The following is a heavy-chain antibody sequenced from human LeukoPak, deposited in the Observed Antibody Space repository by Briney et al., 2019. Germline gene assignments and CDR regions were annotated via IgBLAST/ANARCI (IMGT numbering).Heavy chain of an antibody. CDR1: GASISSHY. CDR2: TRGSI. V-gene: IGHV4-59*11. Sequence: SQSLSLTCAVSGASISSHYWSWIRQPPGKGLEWIGYTRGSISDNPSLKSRVAVSVDPSQNQVSLSLTSVTAADTAVYYCARVLAIFGLDTTDFYMDVWGKGTTVTVSS. J-gene: IGHJ6*03. CDR3: ARVLAIFGLDTTDFYMDV. D-gene: IGHD3/OR15-3a*01.